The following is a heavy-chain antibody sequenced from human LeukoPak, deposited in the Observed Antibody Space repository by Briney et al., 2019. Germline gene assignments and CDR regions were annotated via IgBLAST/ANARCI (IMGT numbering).Heavy chain of an antibody. CDR2: IIPIFGTA. V-gene: IGHV1-69*06. CDR3: ARGYSNYPFDY. D-gene: IGHD4-11*01. Sequence: ASVKVSCKASGGTFSSYAISWVRQAPGQGLEWMGGIIPIFGTANYAQKFQGRVTITADKSTSTAYMELSSLRSEDTAVYYCARGYSNYPFDYWGQGTLVTVSS. J-gene: IGHJ4*02. CDR1: GGTFSSYA.